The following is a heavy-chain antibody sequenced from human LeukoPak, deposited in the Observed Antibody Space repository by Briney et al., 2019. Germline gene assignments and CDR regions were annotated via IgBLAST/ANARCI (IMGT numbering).Heavy chain of an antibody. CDR1: GFTFSSYG. CDR2: ISYDGSNK. Sequence: GRSLRLSCAASGFTFSSYGMHWVRQAPGKGLEWVAVISYDGSNKYYADSVKGRFTISRDNSKNTLYLQMNSLRAEDTAVYYCAKPEGIIVAPYLDYWGQGTLVTVSS. J-gene: IGHJ4*02. D-gene: IGHD5-12*01. V-gene: IGHV3-30*18. CDR3: AKPEGIIVAPYLDY.